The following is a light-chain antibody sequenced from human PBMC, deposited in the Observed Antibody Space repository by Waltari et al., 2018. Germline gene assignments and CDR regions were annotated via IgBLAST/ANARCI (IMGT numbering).Light chain of an antibody. Sequence: QSVLTQPPSASGTPGQGVPISCSGGASNIGNTFVNWYQQVPGKAPKLLIYRSDRRPAGVPDRFSGSKSGTSASLAISGLQSEDEADYYCAAWDDSLNGRWVFGGGTKVTVL. V-gene: IGLV1-44*01. CDR3: AAWDDSLNGRWV. CDR2: RSD. J-gene: IGLJ3*02. CDR1: ASNIGNTF.